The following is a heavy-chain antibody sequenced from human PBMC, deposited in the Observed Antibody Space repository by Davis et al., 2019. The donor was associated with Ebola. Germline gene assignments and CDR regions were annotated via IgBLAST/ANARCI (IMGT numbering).Heavy chain of an antibody. CDR2: IYPGDSDT. CDR1: GYSFSDYW. CDR3: ARQGGVGATWVDI. V-gene: IGHV5-51*07. D-gene: IGHD1-26*01. J-gene: IGHJ3*02. Sequence: GESLKISCQGSGYSFSDYWIGWVHQMPGKGLEWMGIIYPGDSDTRYSPSFQGQVTISADKSISTAYLQWSSLKASDTAMYYCARQGGVGATWVDIWGQGTMVTVSS.